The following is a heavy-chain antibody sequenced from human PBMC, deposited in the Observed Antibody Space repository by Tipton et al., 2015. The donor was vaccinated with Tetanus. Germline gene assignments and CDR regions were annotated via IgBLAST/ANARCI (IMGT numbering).Heavy chain of an antibody. CDR1: GGSTRGFY. Sequence: LRLSCTVSGGSTRGFYWTWIRQSAGKGLEWIGRIYGGGSTNYNPSLKSRVAMSMDTHKSQFSLTLRSVTVADTGTYFCARVLRYSAAGGWDDAFEIWGQGTLVSVSS. D-gene: IGHD2-15*01. CDR2: IYGGGST. CDR3: ARVLRYSAAGGWDDAFEI. J-gene: IGHJ3*02. V-gene: IGHV4-4*07.